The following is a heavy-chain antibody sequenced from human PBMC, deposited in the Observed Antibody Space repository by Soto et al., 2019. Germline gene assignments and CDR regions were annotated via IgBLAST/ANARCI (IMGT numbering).Heavy chain of an antibody. V-gene: IGHV3-30*18. J-gene: IGHJ4*02. CDR2: ITYDGSFQ. CDR3: AKDRVGGTFYTPLGF. CDR1: GFNFDNYG. Sequence: QPGGSLRLSCQASGFNFDNYGMHWVRQAPGKGLEWVAVITYDGSFQYYADSVKGRFTISRDNSKNTLSLHLNTLKPEDTVVDHCAKDRVGGTFYTPLGFWGQGTLVTVSS. D-gene: IGHD1-7*01.